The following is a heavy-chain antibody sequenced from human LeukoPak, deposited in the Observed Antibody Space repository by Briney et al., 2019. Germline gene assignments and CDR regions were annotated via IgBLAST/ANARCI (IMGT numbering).Heavy chain of an antibody. CDR1: GLVFGKYA. J-gene: IGHJ4*02. D-gene: IGHD3-22*01. CDR3: AGLVGRYSSGLYYYYFDY. Sequence: AGGSLRLSCAASGLVFGKYAMAWVRQAPGKGLECVSIISDDSSFTYYLDSVKGRSTIFRDNSKNTLYLHMNSLKAEDTAVYYCAGLVGRYSSGLYYYYFDYWGQGTLVTVSS. CDR2: ISDDSSFT. V-gene: IGHV3-23*01.